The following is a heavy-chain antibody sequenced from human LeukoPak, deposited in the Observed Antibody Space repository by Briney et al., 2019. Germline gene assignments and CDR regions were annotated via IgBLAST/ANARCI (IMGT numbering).Heavy chain of an antibody. CDR1: GYTFTGYY. V-gene: IGHV1-2*02. J-gene: IGHJ5*02. D-gene: IGHD3-22*01. CDR2: INPNSGGT. Sequence: ASVKVSCKASGYTFTGYYMHWVRQAPGQGLEWMGWINPNSGGTNYAQKFQGRVTMTRDTSISTAYMELSRLRSDDTAAYYCARGYYDSSGYYLDWFDPWGQGTLVTVSS. CDR3: ARGYYDSSGYYLDWFDP.